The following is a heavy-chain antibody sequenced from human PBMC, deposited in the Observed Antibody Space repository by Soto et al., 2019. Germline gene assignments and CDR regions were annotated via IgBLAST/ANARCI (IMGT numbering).Heavy chain of an antibody. CDR2: ISYDGSNK. D-gene: IGHD1-26*01. V-gene: IGHV3-30*18. Sequence: GGSLRLSCAASGFTFSSYGMHWVRQAPGKGLEWVAVISYDGSNKYYADSVKGRFTISRDNSKNTLYLQMNSLRAEDTAVYYCAKDTRGVVGATTFDYWGQGTLVTVSS. CDR1: GFTFSSYG. J-gene: IGHJ4*02. CDR3: AKDTRGVVGATTFDY.